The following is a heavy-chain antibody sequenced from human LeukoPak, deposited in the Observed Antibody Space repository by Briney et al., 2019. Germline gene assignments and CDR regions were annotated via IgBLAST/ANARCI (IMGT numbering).Heavy chain of an antibody. CDR2: TYVSGST. CDR3: ATEVGS. J-gene: IGHJ5*02. D-gene: IGHD1-26*01. Sequence: GGSLRLSCEASGLTVSSNYISWVRQAPGKGLKWVSVTYVSGSTYYADSVKGRFTVSRDNTKNTLYLQMNSLRVEDSAVYYCATEVGSWGQGTLVAVSS. CDR1: GLTVSSNY. V-gene: IGHV3-66*01.